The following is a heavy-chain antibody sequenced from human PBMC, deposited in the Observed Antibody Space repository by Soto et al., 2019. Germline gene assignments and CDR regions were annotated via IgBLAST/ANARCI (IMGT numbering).Heavy chain of an antibody. J-gene: IGHJ3*02. CDR3: ASPARNYDFWSGYSFDI. D-gene: IGHD3-3*01. CDR2: MNPNSGNT. Sequence: SVKVSCKSSGYTFPSYDINWVRQATGQGFEWMGWMNPNSGNTGYAQKFQGIVTMTRNTSISTAYMELSSLRSEDTAVYYCASPARNYDFWSGYSFDIWGQGTMVTVSS. V-gene: IGHV1-8*01. CDR1: GYTFPSYD.